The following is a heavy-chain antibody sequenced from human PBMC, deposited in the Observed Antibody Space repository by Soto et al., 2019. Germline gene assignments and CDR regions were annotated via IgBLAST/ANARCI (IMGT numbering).Heavy chain of an antibody. J-gene: IGHJ4*02. CDR1: GGSFRGYY. V-gene: IGHV4-34*01. Sequence: PSETLSLTCAVYGGSFRGYYWTWIRQPPGKGLEWIGEVDHSGNTRLNASLQSRVTVSLDTSKNQFSLNLISLTAADTAVYYCSRGLYYYDKIGNSGIWGQGTQVTVSS. CDR3: SRGLYYYDKIGNSGI. D-gene: IGHD3-22*01. CDR2: VDHSGNT.